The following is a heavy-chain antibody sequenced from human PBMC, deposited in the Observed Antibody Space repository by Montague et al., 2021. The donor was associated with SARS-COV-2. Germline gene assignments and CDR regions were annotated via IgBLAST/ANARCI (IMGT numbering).Heavy chain of an antibody. CDR2: IYTSWST. CDR1: GGSISSYY. V-gene: IGHV4-4*07. J-gene: IGHJ6*02. D-gene: IGHD3-10*01. Sequence: SETLSLTCTVSGGSISSYYCSWIRLPPGKGLEWIWLIYTSWSTNYNPSLTIRVTISVSTSKNQFSLKLSSVTAAATAVYYCAREEWFMDMTVASVYYGMDVWGQGTTVTVSS. CDR3: AREEWFMDMTVASVYYGMDV.